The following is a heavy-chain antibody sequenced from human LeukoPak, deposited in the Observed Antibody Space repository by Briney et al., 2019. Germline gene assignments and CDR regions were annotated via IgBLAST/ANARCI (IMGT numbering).Heavy chain of an antibody. D-gene: IGHD2-2*01. CDR1: GFIFSNYG. V-gene: IGHV3-30*02. Sequence: GGSLRLSCAASGFIFSNYGVHWVRQAPGKGLEWVAFIRSGGSTKYYADSVKGRFTISRDNSKNTLFLQMNSLRVEDTGVFYCVKERGSTTWLGSYWGQGTLVTVSS. CDR2: IRSGGSTK. CDR3: VKERGSTTWLGSY. J-gene: IGHJ4*02.